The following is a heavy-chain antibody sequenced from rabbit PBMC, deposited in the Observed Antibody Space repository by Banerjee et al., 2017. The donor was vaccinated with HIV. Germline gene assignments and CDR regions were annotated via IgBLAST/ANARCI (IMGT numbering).Heavy chain of an antibody. CDR3: ARAVGYADYGYDL. J-gene: IGHJ3*01. CDR1: GFSFNSSYY. Sequence: QSLEESGGDLVKPGASLTLTCTASGFSFNSSYYMCWVRQAPGKGLEWIGCIDTGSGSTYYASWAKGRFTISKTSSTTVTLQMTSLTAADTATYFCARAVGYADYGYDLWGQGTLVTVS. CDR2: IDTGSGST. V-gene: IGHV1S40*01. D-gene: IGHD6-1*01.